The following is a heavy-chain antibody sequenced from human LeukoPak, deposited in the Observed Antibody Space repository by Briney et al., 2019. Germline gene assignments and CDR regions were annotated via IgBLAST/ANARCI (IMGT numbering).Heavy chain of an antibody. V-gene: IGHV4-59*12. CDR1: GGSIISYY. CDR3: ARAPGDYYDSSGYYYVGY. J-gene: IGHJ4*02. D-gene: IGHD3-22*01. Sequence: SETLSLTCTVSGGSIISYYWSWIRQPPGKGLEWIGYIYHSGSTYYSPSLKSRVTISVDRPKNQFSLKLSSVTAADTAVYYCARAPGDYYDSSGYYYVGYWGQGTLVTVSS. CDR2: IYHSGST.